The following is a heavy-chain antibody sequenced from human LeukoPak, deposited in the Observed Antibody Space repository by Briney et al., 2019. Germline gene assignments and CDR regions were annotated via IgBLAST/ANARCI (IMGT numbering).Heavy chain of an antibody. J-gene: IGHJ4*02. Sequence: SVKVSCKASGVTYSRLVVSWVRQAPGQGLEWMGQIIPYFGTSNYAQNFQGRVTLTADEATNTAYMELNRLRSDDTAVYYCTRDAGDYGGSGSYPDYWGQGTLVTVSS. CDR3: TRDAGDYGGSGSYPDY. V-gene: IGHV1-69*13. D-gene: IGHD3-10*01. CDR1: GVTYSRLV. CDR2: IIPYFGTS.